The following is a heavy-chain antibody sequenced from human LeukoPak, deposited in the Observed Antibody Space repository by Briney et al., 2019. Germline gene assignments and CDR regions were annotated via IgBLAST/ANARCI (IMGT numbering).Heavy chain of an antibody. Sequence: PGGSLRLSCAASGFTFSTYGMNWVRQAPGKGLEWVSYISSSTSTIYYADSVKGRFTISRDNARNTLYLQMNSLRAEDTAVYYCARDLYGDRDYWGQGTLVTVSS. CDR2: ISSSTSTI. V-gene: IGHV3-48*04. D-gene: IGHD4-17*01. CDR1: GFTFSTYG. CDR3: ARDLYGDRDY. J-gene: IGHJ4*02.